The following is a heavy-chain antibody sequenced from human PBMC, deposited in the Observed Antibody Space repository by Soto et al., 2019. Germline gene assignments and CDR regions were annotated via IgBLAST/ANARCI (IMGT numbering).Heavy chain of an antibody. D-gene: IGHD3-10*01. CDR3: ARDRPRRMVRGVISWFDP. CDR2: IGHSGST. V-gene: IGHV4-34*01. CDR1: GGSFSGYY. Sequence: SETLSLTCAVYGGSFSGYYWSWIRQPPGKGLEWIGEIGHSGSTIYNPSLESRVTISEDSPNNQFSLKLNSVTAADTAVYYCARDRPRRMVRGVISWFDPWGQGTLVTVSS. J-gene: IGHJ5*02.